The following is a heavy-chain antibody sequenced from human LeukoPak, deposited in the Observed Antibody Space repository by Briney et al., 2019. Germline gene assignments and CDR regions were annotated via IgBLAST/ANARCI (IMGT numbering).Heavy chain of an antibody. CDR3: ARHRKSVTLRSGGDYFDY. Sequence: SETLSLTCTVSGGSISSYYWSWIRQPPGKGLEWIGYIYYSGSTNYNPSLKSRVTISVDTSKNQFSLKPSSVTAADTAVYYCARHRKSVTLRSGGDYFDYWGQGTLVTVSS. CDR2: IYYSGST. D-gene: IGHD3-10*02. J-gene: IGHJ4*02. CDR1: GGSISSYY. V-gene: IGHV4-59*08.